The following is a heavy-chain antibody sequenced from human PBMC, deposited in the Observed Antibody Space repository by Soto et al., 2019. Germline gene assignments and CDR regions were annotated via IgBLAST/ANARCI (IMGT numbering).Heavy chain of an antibody. V-gene: IGHV3-30-3*01. CDR1: GFTFSSYA. J-gene: IGHJ4*02. CDR2: ISYDGSNK. CDR3: ARGTTTVTNADY. D-gene: IGHD4-17*01. Sequence: QVQLVESGGGVVQPGRSLRLSCAASGFTFSSYAMHWVRQAPGKGLEWVAVISYDGSNKYYADSVKGRFTISRDNSKNTLYLQMNSLRAEDTAVYYCARGTTTVTNADYWGQGTLVTVSS.